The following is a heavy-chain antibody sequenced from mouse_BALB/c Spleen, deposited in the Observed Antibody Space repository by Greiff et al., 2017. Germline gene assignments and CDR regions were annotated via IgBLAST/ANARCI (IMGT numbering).Heavy chain of an antibody. CDR3: ARGDGNYDY. J-gene: IGHJ2*01. V-gene: IGHV5-17*02. CDR1: GFTFSSFG. D-gene: IGHD2-1*01. CDR2: ISSGSSTI. Sequence: EVQVVESGGGLVQPGGSRKLSCAASGFTFSSFGMHWVRQVPEKGLEWVAYISSGSSTIYYADTVKGRFTISRDNPKNTLFLQMTSLRSEDTAMYYCARGDGNYDYWGQGTTLTVSS.